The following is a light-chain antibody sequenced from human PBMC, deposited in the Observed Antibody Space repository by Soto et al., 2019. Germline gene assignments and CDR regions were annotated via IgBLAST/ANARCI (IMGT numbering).Light chain of an antibody. Sequence: VVTQPPSAAGTPRPRGTISCSGKSSKFGSNYVYWYQQLPGTAPKLLIYRNNQRPSGVPDRFSGSKSGTSASLAISGLRSEDEADYYCAAWDDSLSGFYVLGTGTKVTVL. CDR3: AAWDDSLSGFYV. CDR1: SSKFGSNY. J-gene: IGLJ1*01. V-gene: IGLV1-47*01. CDR2: RNN.